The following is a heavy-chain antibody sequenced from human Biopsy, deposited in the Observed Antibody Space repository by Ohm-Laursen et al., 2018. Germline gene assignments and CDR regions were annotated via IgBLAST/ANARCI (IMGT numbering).Heavy chain of an antibody. D-gene: IGHD1-26*01. J-gene: IGHJ4*02. V-gene: IGHV4-59*01. CDR3: ARVGAGAPSIDYFDY. CDR1: GGSIGSFF. CDR2: IYYSGST. Sequence: SETLSLTCTVSGGSIGSFFWSWIRQPPGKGLEWIGYIYYSGSTNYNPSLRSRVTISVDRSKNQFSLELSSVTAADTAVYYCARVGAGAPSIDYFDYWGLGTLITVSS.